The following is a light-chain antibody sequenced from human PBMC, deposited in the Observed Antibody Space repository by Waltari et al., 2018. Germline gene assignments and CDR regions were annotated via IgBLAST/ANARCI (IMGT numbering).Light chain of an antibody. CDR3: AAWDDSLYGRV. J-gene: IGLJ2*01. CDR1: SSNIAVHT. CDR2: GNN. Sequence: QSVLTQPPSASGTPGQTVSISGSGGSSNIAVHTWNWYQQLPGMAPKLLINGNNQRPSGVPDRFSGSKSGTSASLAISGLQSEDEADYYCAAWDDSLYGRVFGGGTKLTVL. V-gene: IGLV1-44*01.